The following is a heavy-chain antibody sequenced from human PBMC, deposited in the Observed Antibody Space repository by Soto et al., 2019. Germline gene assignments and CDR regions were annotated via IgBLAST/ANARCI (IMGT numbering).Heavy chain of an antibody. Sequence: AGGSLRLSRATSGFTFMRSAPSPGPPGSRKGVEGVSVVIVSECSTYYAVSGKGRFTISRDNSKNTLYLQMNSLRAEDTAVYYCAKGGGYCSGGSCYLNPHYFDYWGKGTLVTVST. J-gene: IGHJ4*02. CDR2: VIVSECST. D-gene: IGHD2-15*01. CDR3: AKGGGYCSGGSCYLNPHYFDY. V-gene: IGHV3-23*01. CDR1: GFTFMRSA.